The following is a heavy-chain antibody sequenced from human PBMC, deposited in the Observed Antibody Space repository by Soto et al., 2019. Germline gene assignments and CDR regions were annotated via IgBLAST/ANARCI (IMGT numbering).Heavy chain of an antibody. CDR1: RDSVSGNS. V-gene: IGHV4-59*02. Sequence: QVQLRESGPGLVRPSETLSLTCHVSRDSVSGNSWSWLRQAPGECLELIGGTNNYNPSLKSRITVSVDASKNEVSLELRSVSPADTAVYYCAQGSLVFTSWGQGTLVTVSS. D-gene: IGHD1-26*01. CDR2: TN. CDR3: AQGSLVFTS. J-gene: IGHJ5*02.